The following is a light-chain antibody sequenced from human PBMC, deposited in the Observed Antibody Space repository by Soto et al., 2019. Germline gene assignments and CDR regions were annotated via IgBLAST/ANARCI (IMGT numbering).Light chain of an antibody. Sequence: IEMTQSPATLSVSPGERATLSCRASQSVSSNLAWYQQKPGQAPRLLIYGASTRATGIPARFSGSGSGTEFTLTINSLQSEDFAVYYCQQYNKWPLTFGPGTKVDI. CDR3: QQYNKWPLT. V-gene: IGKV3-15*01. CDR2: GAS. CDR1: QSVSSN. J-gene: IGKJ3*01.